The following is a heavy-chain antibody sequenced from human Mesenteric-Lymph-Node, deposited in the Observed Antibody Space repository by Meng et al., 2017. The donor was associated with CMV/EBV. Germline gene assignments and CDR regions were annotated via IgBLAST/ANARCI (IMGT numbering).Heavy chain of an antibody. D-gene: IGHD4/OR15-4a*01. Sequence: GESLKISCAASGFTFSSYGMNWVRQAPGKGLEWVSVIYGDSRSTYYADSVKGRFTISRDDSKSTLRLQMNSLRPEDTAVYYCATNGPGWGQGTLVTVSS. V-gene: IGHV3-NL1*01. J-gene: IGHJ4*02. CDR2: IYGDSRST. CDR1: GFTFSSYG. CDR3: ATNGPG.